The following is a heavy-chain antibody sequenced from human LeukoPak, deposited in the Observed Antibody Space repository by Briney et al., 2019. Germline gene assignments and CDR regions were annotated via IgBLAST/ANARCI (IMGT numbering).Heavy chain of an antibody. J-gene: IGHJ5*02. CDR1: GFTFSNYP. CDR3: AKDRSIYCSSSGCYLNWFDP. Sequence: GGSLRLSCAASGFTFSNYPMSWVRQIPGKGLEWVATISGSSDRTYCADSVRGRFTISRDNSKNTLYLQMNSLRADDTAVYYCAKDRSIYCSSSGCYLNWFDPWGQGALVTVSS. CDR2: ISGSSDRT. D-gene: IGHD2-2*01. V-gene: IGHV3-23*01.